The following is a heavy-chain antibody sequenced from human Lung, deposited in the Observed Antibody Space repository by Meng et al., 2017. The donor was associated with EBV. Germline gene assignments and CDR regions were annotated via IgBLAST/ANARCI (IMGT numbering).Heavy chain of an antibody. J-gene: IGHJ4*02. V-gene: IGHV4-34*01. CDR3: ARGGTSSAPFDY. CDR1: GRSFSSSY. CDR2: INYSGIT. D-gene: IGHD2-2*01. Sequence: PLPVWGAGLLNPSETLSLPCGVSGRSFSSSYWSWIRQPPGKGLEWIGQINYSGITNYNPSLKSRVTISVDTSKNQFSLSLNSVTAADTAVYYCARGGTSSAPFDYWGQGTLVTVSS.